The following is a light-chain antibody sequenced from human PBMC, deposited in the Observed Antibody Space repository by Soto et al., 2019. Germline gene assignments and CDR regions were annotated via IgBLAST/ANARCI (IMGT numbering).Light chain of an antibody. CDR3: SSYTSSSTPYV. CDR2: DVS. CDR1: SSDVGGYNY. V-gene: IGLV2-14*01. J-gene: IGLJ1*01. Sequence: QSALTQPASVSGSPGQSITISCTGTSSDVGGYNYVSWYQQHPGKAPKLMIYDVSNRPSGVSNRFSGSKSGNTASLTISGLQAEDDADYYSSSYTSSSTPYVFRTGTKVTVL.